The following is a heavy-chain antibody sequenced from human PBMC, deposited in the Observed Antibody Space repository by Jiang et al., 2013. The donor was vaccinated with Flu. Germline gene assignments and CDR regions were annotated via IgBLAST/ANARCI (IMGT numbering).Heavy chain of an antibody. V-gene: IGHV1-8*01. CDR3: SRDLVRDVIIIPSGYCDY. D-gene: IGHD3-10*01. Sequence: PNSGNTAYAQKFQGRVTMTRDTSXNTAYMELSSLRSEDTALYYCSRDLVRDVIIIPSGYCDYWGQGALVTVSS. J-gene: IGHJ4*02. CDR2: PNSGNT.